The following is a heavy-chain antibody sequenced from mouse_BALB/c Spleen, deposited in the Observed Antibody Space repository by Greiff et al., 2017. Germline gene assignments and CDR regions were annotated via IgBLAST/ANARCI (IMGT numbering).Heavy chain of an antibody. Sequence: QVQLKESGAELVRPGASVTLSCKASGYTFTDYEMHWVKQTPVHGLEWIGAIDPETGGTAYNQKFKGKATLTADKSSSTAYMELRSLTSEDSAVYYCTRSTMITRAMDDWGQGTSVTVSS. CDR3: TRSTMITRAMDD. J-gene: IGHJ4*01. V-gene: IGHV1-15*01. D-gene: IGHD2-4*01. CDR2: IDPETGGT. CDR1: GYTFTDYE.